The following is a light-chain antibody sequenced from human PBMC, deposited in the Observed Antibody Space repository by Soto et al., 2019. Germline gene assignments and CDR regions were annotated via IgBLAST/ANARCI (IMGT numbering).Light chain of an antibody. CDR1: SSDVGGYNY. V-gene: IGLV2-14*01. J-gene: IGLJ1*01. Sequence: QSVLTQPASVSGTPGLSITISCTGTSSDVGGYNYVSWYQQHPVKAPKLMIYDVTNRPSGVSDRFSGSKSGNTASLTISGLQAEDEADYYCSSYTSSSTPYVFGTGTKVNVL. CDR3: SSYTSSSTPYV. CDR2: DVT.